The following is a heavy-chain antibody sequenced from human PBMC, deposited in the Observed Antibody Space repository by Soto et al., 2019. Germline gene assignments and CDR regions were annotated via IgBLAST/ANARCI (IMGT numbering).Heavy chain of an antibody. Sequence: ASVKVSCKASGYTFTSFGFSWVRQAPGQGLEWMGWISGYNGDTHYAQKFQGRVTMTTDTSTTTAYMELRGLRSDDTAVYYCAREGKLGLWGQGALVTVSS. CDR2: ISGYNGDT. V-gene: IGHV1-18*01. CDR3: AREGKLGL. CDR1: GYTFTSFG. D-gene: IGHD6-6*01. J-gene: IGHJ4*02.